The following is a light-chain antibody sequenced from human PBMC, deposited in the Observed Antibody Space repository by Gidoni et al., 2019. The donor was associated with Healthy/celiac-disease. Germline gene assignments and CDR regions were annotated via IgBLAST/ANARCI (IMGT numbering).Light chain of an antibody. CDR2: GAS. CDR1: QSVSSSY. J-gene: IGKJ3*01. Sequence: DIVLTQSPGTLSLSPGERATLSCRASQSVSSSYLAWYQQKPGQAPRLLIYGASSRATGIPDRFSGSGSGTDFTLTISRLEPEDSAVYYCQQYGSSPPRITFGPXTKVDIK. CDR3: QQYGSSPPRIT. V-gene: IGKV3-20*01.